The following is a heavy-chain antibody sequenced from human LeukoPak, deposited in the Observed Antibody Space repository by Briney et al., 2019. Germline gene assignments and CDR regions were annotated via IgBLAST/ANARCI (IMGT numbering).Heavy chain of an antibody. V-gene: IGHV3-53*04. J-gene: IGHJ3*02. Sequence: GGSLRLSCAASGFTVSSNYMSWVCQAPGQGLEWVSVIYSGGSTHSSDSATGRFTISRYNSKTTRYLQMNSLRDEDTAVYYCARQTPGLDAFDIWGQGTMVTVSS. CDR1: GFTVSSNY. D-gene: IGHD4-23*01. CDR3: ARQTPGLDAFDI. CDR2: IYSGGST.